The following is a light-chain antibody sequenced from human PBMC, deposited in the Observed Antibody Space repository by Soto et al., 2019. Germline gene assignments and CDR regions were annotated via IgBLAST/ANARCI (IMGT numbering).Light chain of an antibody. CDR2: DAS. J-gene: IGKJ5*01. Sequence: EIVLTQSQVPLSLSPGERATLSCRASQSVRTYLAWYQVKPGQAPRLLIYDASSRASGVPARFSGSGSGTDFTLTISSLEPEDFALYYCQQRNSWPPITFGQGTRLEIK. CDR3: QQRNSWPPIT. V-gene: IGKV3-11*01. CDR1: QSVRTY.